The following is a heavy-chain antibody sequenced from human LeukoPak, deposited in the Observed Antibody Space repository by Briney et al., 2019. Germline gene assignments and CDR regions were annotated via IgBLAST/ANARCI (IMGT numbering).Heavy chain of an antibody. CDR2: IYHSGST. CDR1: GGSIGSGGYS. CDR3: ARDSGSYSNWFDP. Sequence: PSETLSLTCAVSGGSIGSGGYSWSWIRQPPGKGLEWIGYIYHSGSTYYNPSLKSRVTISVDRSKNQFSLKLSSVTAADTVVYYCARDSGSYSNWFDPWGQGTLVTVSS. J-gene: IGHJ5*02. D-gene: IGHD3-10*01. V-gene: IGHV4-30-2*01.